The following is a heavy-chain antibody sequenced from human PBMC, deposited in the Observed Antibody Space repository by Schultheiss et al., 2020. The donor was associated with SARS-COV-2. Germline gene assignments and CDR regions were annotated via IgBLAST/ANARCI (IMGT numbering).Heavy chain of an antibody. CDR2: INHSGSN. CDR1: GASIITTNFF. V-gene: IGHV4-39*07. D-gene: IGHD3-22*01. J-gene: IGHJ4*02. CDR3: ARSLHYYDSRYRFDY. Sequence: SQTLSLTCGVSGASIITTNFFWGWIRQPPGKGLEWIGEINHSGSNNYNPSLKSRVTISVDTSKNQFSLKLSSVTAADTAVYYCARSLHYYDSRYRFDYWGQGTLVTVSS.